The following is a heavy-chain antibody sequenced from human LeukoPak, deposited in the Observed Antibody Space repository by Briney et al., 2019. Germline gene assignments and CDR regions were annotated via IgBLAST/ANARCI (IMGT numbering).Heavy chain of an antibody. CDR2: IYTSGST. Sequence: SETLSLTCTVSGGSISSGSYYWSWIRQPGGKGLEWIVRIYTSGSTNYNPSLKSRVTISVDTSKNQFSLKLSSVTAADTAVYYCARDRYSNRYYYYMDVWGKGTTVTVSS. V-gene: IGHV4-61*02. D-gene: IGHD4-11*01. CDR1: GGSISSGSYY. CDR3: ARDRYSNRYYYYMDV. J-gene: IGHJ6*03.